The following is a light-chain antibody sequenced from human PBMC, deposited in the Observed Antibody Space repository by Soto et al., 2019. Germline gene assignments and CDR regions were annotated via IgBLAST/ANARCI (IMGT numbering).Light chain of an antibody. CDR3: SSYTSRSTFWV. CDR1: SSDVDGYKY. CDR2: AVS. V-gene: IGLV2-14*01. Sequence: QSALTQPASVSGSPGQSITISCTGTSSDVDGYKYVSWYQQHPGKAPKLMIYAVSNRPSGVSNRFSDSKSGDTASLTISGLQAEDEADYYCSSYTSRSTFWVFGGGTKLTVL. J-gene: IGLJ3*02.